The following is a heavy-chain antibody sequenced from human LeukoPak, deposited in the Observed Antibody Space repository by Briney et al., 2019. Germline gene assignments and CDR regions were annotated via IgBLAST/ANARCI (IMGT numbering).Heavy chain of an antibody. CDR1: GGSISSYY. D-gene: IGHD5-18*01. CDR2: IYYSGST. J-gene: IGHJ3*02. Sequence: SETLSLTCTVSGGSISSYYWSWIRQPPGKGLEWIGYIYYSGSTNYNPSLKSRVTISVDTSKNQFSLKLSPVTAADTAVYYCASLDTAMVVDAFDIWAKGQWSPSLQ. V-gene: IGHV4-59*01. CDR3: ASLDTAMVVDAFDI.